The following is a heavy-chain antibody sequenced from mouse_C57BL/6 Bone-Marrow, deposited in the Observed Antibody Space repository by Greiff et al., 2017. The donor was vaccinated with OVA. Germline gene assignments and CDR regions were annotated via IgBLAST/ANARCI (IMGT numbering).Heavy chain of an antibody. CDR3: ARDNYYGSSNYFDY. D-gene: IGHD1-1*01. J-gene: IGHJ2*01. Sequence: EVKLVESGPGLVKPSQSLSLTCSVTGYSITSGYYWNWIRQFPGNKLEWMGYISYDGSNNYNPSLKNRISITRDTSKNQFFLKLNSVTTEDTATYYCARDNYYGSSNYFDYWGQGTTLTVSS. CDR1: GYSITSGYY. V-gene: IGHV3-6*01. CDR2: ISYDGSN.